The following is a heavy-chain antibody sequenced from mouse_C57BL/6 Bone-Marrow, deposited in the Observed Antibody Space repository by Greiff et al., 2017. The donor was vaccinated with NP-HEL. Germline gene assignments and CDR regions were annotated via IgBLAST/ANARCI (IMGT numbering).Heavy chain of an antibody. Sequence: QVQLKQPGAELVKPGASVKLSCKASGYTFTSYWMQWVKQRPGQGLEWIGEIDPSDSYTNYNQKFKGKATLTVDTSSSTAYMQLSSLTSEDSAVYYCASAYYSKGGFAYWGQGTLVTVSA. CDR1: GYTFTSYW. CDR2: IDPSDSYT. J-gene: IGHJ3*01. D-gene: IGHD2-5*01. V-gene: IGHV1-50*01. CDR3: ASAYYSKGGFAY.